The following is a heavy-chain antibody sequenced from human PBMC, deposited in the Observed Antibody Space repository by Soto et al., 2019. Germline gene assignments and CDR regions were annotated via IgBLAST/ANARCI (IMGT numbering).Heavy chain of an antibody. D-gene: IGHD6-19*01. CDR3: ARQGKDIAVAGNNYYYCYGMAV. V-gene: IGHV4-39*01. CDR2: IYYSGST. Sequence: PSETLSLTCTVSGGSISSSSYYWGWIRQPPGKGLEWIGSIYYSGSTYYNPSLKSRVTISVDTSKNQFSLKLSSVTAADTAVYYCARQGKDIAVAGNNYYYCYGMAVWGQGTTVTVSS. J-gene: IGHJ6*02. CDR1: GGSISSSSYY.